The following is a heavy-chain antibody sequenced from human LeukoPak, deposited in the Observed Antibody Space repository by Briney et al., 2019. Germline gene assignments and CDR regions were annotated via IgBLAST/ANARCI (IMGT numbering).Heavy chain of an antibody. J-gene: IGHJ4*02. CDR3: ARGEYWTGVDY. D-gene: IGHD2/OR15-2a*01. CDR2: INSDGSST. V-gene: IGHV3-74*01. CDR1: GFTFSSYW. Sequence: GGSLRLSCAASGFTFSSYWMHWVRQAPGKGLVWVSRINSDGSSTSYADSVKGRFTISRDNAKNTLYLQMNSLRAEDTAVYYCARGEYWTGVDYWGQGTLVTVSS.